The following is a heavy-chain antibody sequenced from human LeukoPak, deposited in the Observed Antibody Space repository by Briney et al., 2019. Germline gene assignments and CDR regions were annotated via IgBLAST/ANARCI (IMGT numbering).Heavy chain of an antibody. Sequence: PSETLSLTCTVSGDSINGYFWTWIRQPPGKGLEWLGYIYSRGTTAYNPSLESRLTMSTDTSKNQFSLTLRSVTTADTAVYFCARVTRTHDAFDVWGQPIKVTVSS. CDR3: ARVTRTHDAFDV. J-gene: IGHJ3*01. CDR1: GDSINGYF. CDR2: IYSRGTT. D-gene: IGHD2-21*02. V-gene: IGHV4-59*01.